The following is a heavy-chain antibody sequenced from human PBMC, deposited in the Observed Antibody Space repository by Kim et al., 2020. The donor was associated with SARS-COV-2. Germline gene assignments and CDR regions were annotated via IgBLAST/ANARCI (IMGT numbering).Heavy chain of an antibody. CDR2: ISSSSSYT. D-gene: IGHD6-19*01. J-gene: IGHJ6*02. V-gene: IGHV3-11*03. Sequence: GGSLRLSCAASGFTFSDYYMSWIRQAPGKGLEWVSYISSSSSYTNYADSVKGRFTISRDNAKNSLYLQMNSLRAEDTAVYYCARSSGWPYYYYGMDVWGQGTTVTVSS. CDR1: GFTFSDYY. CDR3: ARSSGWPYYYYGMDV.